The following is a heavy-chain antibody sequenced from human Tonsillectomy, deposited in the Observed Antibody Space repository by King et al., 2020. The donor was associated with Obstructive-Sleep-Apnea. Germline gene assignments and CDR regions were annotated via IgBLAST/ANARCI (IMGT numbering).Heavy chain of an antibody. V-gene: IGHV4-31*03. CDR1: GGSISSSSYY. D-gene: IGHD3-22*01. Sequence: QVQLQESGPGLVKPSQTLSLTCTVSGGSISSSSYYWNWIRQHPGEGLEWIGYIYFSGSSYYNPSLKSRLTISVDRSKNQFSLKLSSVTAADTAVYYCARDDYYDSSPAVWGQGTLVTVSS. CDR2: IYFSGSS. J-gene: IGHJ4*02. CDR3: ARDDYYDSSPAV.